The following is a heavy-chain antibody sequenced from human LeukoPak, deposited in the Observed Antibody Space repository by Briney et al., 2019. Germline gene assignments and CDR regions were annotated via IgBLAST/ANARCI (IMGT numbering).Heavy chain of an antibody. CDR3: ARGPRGLGMAGTFDY. CDR2: INHSGST. V-gene: IGHV4-34*01. CDR1: GGSCSEYD. J-gene: IGHJ4*02. D-gene: IGHD6-19*01. Sequence: PSETLSLTCAVYGGSCSEYDWSWIRQPPGKGLEGLAEINHSGSTNYNPSPKSRVTISVDTSKTQFSLKLSSVTAADTAVYYCARGPRGLGMAGTFDYWGQGTLVTVSS.